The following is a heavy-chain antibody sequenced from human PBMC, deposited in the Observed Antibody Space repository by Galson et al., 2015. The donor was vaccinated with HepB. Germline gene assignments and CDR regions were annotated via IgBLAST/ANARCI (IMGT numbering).Heavy chain of an antibody. J-gene: IGHJ4*02. CDR2: ISYDGSNK. CDR3: ARDPVPKRITMIVVASGAPDY. D-gene: IGHD3-22*01. V-gene: IGHV3-30-3*01. CDR1: GFTFSSYA. Sequence: SLRLSCAASGFTFSSYAMHWVRQAPGKGLEWVAVISYDGSNKYYADSVKGRFTISRDNSKNTLYLQMNSLRAEDTAVYYCARDPVPKRITMIVVASGAPDYWGQGTLVTVSS.